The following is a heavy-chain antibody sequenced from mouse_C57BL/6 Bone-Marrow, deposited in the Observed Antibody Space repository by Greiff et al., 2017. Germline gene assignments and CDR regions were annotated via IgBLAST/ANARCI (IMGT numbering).Heavy chain of an antibody. CDR1: GYAFSSSW. V-gene: IGHV1-82*01. D-gene: IGHD2-4*01. J-gene: IGHJ2*01. Sequence: QVQLQQSGPELVKPGASVKISCKASGYAFSSSWMNWVKQRPGKGLEWIGRIYPGDGYTNYNGKFKGKATLTADKSSSTAYMQLSSLTSEDSAVYFCARRGHGYDYDEGDYFDYWGQGTTLTVSS. CDR3: ARRGHGYDYDEGDYFDY. CDR2: IYPGDGYT.